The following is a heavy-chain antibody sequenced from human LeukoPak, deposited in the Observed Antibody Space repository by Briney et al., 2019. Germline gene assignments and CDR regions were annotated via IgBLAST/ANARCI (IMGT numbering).Heavy chain of an antibody. D-gene: IGHD4-17*01. J-gene: IGHJ4*02. CDR1: GGSISSYY. V-gene: IGHV4-59*01. CDR3: ARGGTDYGDYLVDYFDY. Sequence: PSETLSLTCTVSGGSISSYYWRWIRQPPGKGLGWIGYIYYSGSTNYNPSLKSRVTISVDTSKNQFSLKLSSVTAADTAVYYCARGGTDYGDYLVDYFDYWGQGTLVTVSS. CDR2: IYYSGST.